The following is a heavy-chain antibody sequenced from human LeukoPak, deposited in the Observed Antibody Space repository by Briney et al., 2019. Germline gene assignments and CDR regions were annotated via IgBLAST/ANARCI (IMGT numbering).Heavy chain of an antibody. V-gene: IGHV3-53*01. J-gene: IGHJ3*02. Sequence: PGGSLRLSCAASGFTVSSNYMSWVRQAPGKGLEWVSVIYSGGSTYYADSGKGRFTISRDNSKNTLYLQMNSLRAEDTAVYYCAGAIYGDYVGAFDIWGQGTMVTVSS. CDR1: GFTVSSNY. D-gene: IGHD4-17*01. CDR2: IYSGGST. CDR3: AGAIYGDYVGAFDI.